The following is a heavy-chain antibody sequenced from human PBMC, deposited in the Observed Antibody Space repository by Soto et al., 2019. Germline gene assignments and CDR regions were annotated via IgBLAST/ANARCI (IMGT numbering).Heavy chain of an antibody. Sequence: ASVKVSCKVSGYTLTGLAMHWVRQAPGKGLEWMGGFDPEDGETIYAQKFQGRVTMTEDTSTDTAYMELSSLRSEDTAVYYCATKLGGGHIVVVTAMNDAFDIWGQGTMVTVSS. J-gene: IGHJ3*02. CDR1: GYTLTGLA. CDR3: ATKLGGGHIVVVTAMNDAFDI. CDR2: FDPEDGET. V-gene: IGHV1-24*01. D-gene: IGHD2-21*02.